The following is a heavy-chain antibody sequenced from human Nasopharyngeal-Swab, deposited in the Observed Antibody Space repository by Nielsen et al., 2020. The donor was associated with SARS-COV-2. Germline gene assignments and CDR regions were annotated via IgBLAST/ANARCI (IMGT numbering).Heavy chain of an antibody. CDR3: AKDHRLVAATHLDY. D-gene: IGHD2-15*01. J-gene: IGHJ4*02. CDR2: ISGSGGST. CDR1: GFTFSSYA. V-gene: IGHV3-23*01. Sequence: GESLKISCAASGFTFSSYAMSWVRQAPGKGLEWVSAISGSGGSTYYADSVKGRFTISRDNSKNTLYLQMNSLRAEDTAVYYCAKDHRLVAATHLDYWGQGTLVTISS.